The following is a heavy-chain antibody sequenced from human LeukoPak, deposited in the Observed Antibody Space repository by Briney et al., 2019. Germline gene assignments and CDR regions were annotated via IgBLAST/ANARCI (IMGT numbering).Heavy chain of an antibody. CDR3: ARLYEGKRPPDY. CDR1: GYSINSCIYY. V-gene: IGHV4-39*01. J-gene: IGHJ4*02. D-gene: IGHD2-8*01. CDR2: ISHRGNT. Sequence: SETLSLTCTVSGYSINSCIYYWGWIRQPPGKGLEWFGSISHRGNTYYNPSLRSRVTISVDTSKNQLSLKLSSVTAADTAVYYCARLYEGKRPPDYWGQGTLVTVSS.